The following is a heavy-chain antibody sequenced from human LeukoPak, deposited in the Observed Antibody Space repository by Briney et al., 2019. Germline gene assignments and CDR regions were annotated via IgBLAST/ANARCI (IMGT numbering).Heavy chain of an antibody. J-gene: IGHJ4*02. D-gene: IGHD1-26*01. Sequence: ASVKVSCKASGGTFGTYTFTWVRQSPGQGLEWMGGIIPIFGTANYAQKFQGRVTIAADEPTSTVYMELSSLRSEDTAVYYCARGWELMRRFDSWGQGTLVTVSS. CDR1: GGTFGTYT. CDR2: IIPIFGTA. CDR3: ARGWELMRRFDS. V-gene: IGHV1-69*13.